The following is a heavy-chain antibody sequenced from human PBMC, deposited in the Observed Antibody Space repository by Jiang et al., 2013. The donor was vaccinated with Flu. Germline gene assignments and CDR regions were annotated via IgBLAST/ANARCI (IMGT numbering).Heavy chain of an antibody. CDR3: ARGANYYETSGYLGKYYFDS. J-gene: IGHJ4*02. V-gene: IGHV4-4*07. D-gene: IGHD3-22*01. CDR2: MYGAGSI. CDR1: GGSISNHY. Sequence: GSGLVKPSETLSLICTVSGGSISNHYWSWIRQPAGKGLEWIGRMYGAGSINYNPSLRSRVTMSVDTSKNQFSLKLSSVTAADTAVYYCARGANYYETSGYLGKYYFDSWGQGTL.